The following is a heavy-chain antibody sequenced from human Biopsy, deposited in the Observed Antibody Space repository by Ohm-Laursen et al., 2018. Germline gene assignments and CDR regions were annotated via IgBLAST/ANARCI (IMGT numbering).Heavy chain of an antibody. Sequence: SHTLSLLHAVSGRSIRVYYRTWIPRSPGKRLECIGYLYYHNGGSSYNPSLKSRVTMSVDTSQNQFSLNLNSVTAADAAVYYCARGFRAGSVFLRSNNHYCGMDVWGPGTRVTVSS. V-gene: IGHV4-59*13. D-gene: IGHD5-24*01. J-gene: IGHJ6*02. CDR3: ARGFRAGSVFLRSNNHYCGMDV. CDR1: GRSIRVYY. CDR2: LYYHNGGS.